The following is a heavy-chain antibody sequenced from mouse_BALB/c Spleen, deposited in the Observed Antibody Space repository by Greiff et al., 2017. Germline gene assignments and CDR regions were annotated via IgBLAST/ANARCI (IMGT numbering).Heavy chain of an antibody. D-gene: IGHD1-1*01. V-gene: IGHV5-6*01. Sequence: EVKLVESGGDLVKPGGSLKLSCAAFGFTFSSYGMSWVRQTPDKRLEWVATISSGGSYTYYPDSVKGRFTISRDNAKNTLYLQMSSLKSEDTAMYYCARHYYGTPFAYWGQGTLVTVSA. CDR2: ISSGGSYT. J-gene: IGHJ3*01. CDR3: ARHYYGTPFAY. CDR1: GFTFSSYG.